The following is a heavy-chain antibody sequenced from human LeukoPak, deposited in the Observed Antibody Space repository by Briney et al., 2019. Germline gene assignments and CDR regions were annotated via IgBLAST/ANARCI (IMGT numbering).Heavy chain of an antibody. V-gene: IGHV3-23*01. Sequence: GGSLRLSCAASGFTFSSYTVNWVRQAPGKGLEWVSAISGSGVGTYYADSVKGWFTISRDNSWNTLYLQMSSLRAEDTAVYYCAKDQVISGSEASDIWGQGTMVTVSS. D-gene: IGHD2-21*01. CDR3: AKDQVISGSEASDI. J-gene: IGHJ3*02. CDR1: GFTFSSYT. CDR2: ISGSGVGT.